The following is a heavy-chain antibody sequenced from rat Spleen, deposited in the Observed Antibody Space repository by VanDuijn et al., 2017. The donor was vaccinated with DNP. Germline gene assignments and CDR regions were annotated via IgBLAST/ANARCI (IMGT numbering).Heavy chain of an antibody. CDR1: GFTFSDYY. CDR3: ATALGDY. D-gene: IGHD5-1*01. J-gene: IGHJ2*01. Sequence: EVQLVESGGGLVQPGRSLKLSCAASGFTFSDYYMAWVRQAPGKGLEWVASITNTGDSTYYSDSVKGRFSISRDNAKSTLYLQMDSLRSEDTATYYCATALGDYWGQGVMVTVSS. CDR2: ITNTGDST. V-gene: IGHV5-20*01.